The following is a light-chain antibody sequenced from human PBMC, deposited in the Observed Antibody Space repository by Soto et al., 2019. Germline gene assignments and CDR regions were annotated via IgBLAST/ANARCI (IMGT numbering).Light chain of an antibody. CDR2: EVS. V-gene: IGLV2-23*02. J-gene: IGLJ1*01. CDR3: CSYAGSSTFLYV. Sequence: QSALTQPASVSGCPGQSITISCTGTSSDVGSYNLVSWYQKQPGKAKKLMNYEVSKRPSGVSNRFSGSKSGNTASLTISGLQAEDEADYYCCSYAGSSTFLYVFGTGTKVTVL. CDR1: SSDVGSYNL.